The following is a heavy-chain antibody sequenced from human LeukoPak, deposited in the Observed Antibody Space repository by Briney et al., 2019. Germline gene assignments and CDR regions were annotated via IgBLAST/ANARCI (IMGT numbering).Heavy chain of an antibody. V-gene: IGHV3-53*01. CDR3: TRDNRVITIFGVVTRWWFDP. Sequence: GGSLRLSCAASGFAVSSNYMSWVRQAPGKGLEWVSIVYSDGRTFYTDSVKGRVTVSRDSSKNTLHLEMNSLRVEDTAIYNCTRDNRVITIFGVVTRWWFDPWGQGSLVTVSS. CDR2: VYSDGRT. D-gene: IGHD3-3*01. J-gene: IGHJ5*02. CDR1: GFAVSSNY.